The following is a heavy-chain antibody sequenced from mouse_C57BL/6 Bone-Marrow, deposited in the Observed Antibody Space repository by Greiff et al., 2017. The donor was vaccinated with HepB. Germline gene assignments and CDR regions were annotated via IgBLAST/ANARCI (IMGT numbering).Heavy chain of an antibody. Sequence: EVKLMESGGGLVKPGGSLKLSCAASGFTFSSYAMSWVRQTPEKRLEWVATISDGGSYTYYPDNVKGRFTISRDNAKNNLYLQMSHLTSEDTAMYYCARDAAVDGAWFAYWGQGTLVTVSA. CDR1: GFTFSSYA. CDR3: ARDAAVDGAWFAY. J-gene: IGHJ3*01. V-gene: IGHV5-4*01. CDR2: ISDGGSYT.